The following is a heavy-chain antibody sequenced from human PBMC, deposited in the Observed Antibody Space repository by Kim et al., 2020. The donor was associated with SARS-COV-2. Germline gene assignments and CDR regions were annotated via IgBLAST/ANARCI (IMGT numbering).Heavy chain of an antibody. CDR1: GFTFNDYA. Sequence: GGSLRLSCAASGFTFNDYAMHWVRQTPGKGLEYVSGISWNSDTIAYADSVKGRFTISRDNAKNSLYLQMNSLRPEDTAFYYCAKDISVWSGELLFIPAAIPLFDYWGLGTLVTVSS. CDR2: ISWNSDTI. J-gene: IGHJ4*02. V-gene: IGHV3-9*01. D-gene: IGHD3-10*01. CDR3: AKDISVWSGELLFIPAAIPLFDY.